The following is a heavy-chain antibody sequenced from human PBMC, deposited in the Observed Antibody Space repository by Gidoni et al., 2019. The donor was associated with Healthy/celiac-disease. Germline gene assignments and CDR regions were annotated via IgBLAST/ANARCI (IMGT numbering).Heavy chain of an antibody. CDR3: ARGTEQLATVFDY. J-gene: IGHJ4*02. D-gene: IGHD6-6*01. V-gene: IGHV3-7*03. CDR2: IKQDESEK. CDR1: GFTFSSSW. Sequence: EVQLVESGGGLVQPGGSLRLSCPASGFTFSSSWMSWVRQAPGKGLEWVATIKQDESEKYYVDSVKGRFTISRDNAKNSLYLQMNSLRAEDTAVYYCARGTEQLATVFDYWGQGTLVTVSS.